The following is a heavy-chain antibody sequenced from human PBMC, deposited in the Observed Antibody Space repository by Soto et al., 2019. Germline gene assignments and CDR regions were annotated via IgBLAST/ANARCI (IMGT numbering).Heavy chain of an antibody. D-gene: IGHD6-13*01. CDR1: GYTFIHYW. V-gene: IGHV5-51*01. CDR3: AKDFPPGMGAAAGTKPLLFDY. J-gene: IGHJ4*02. CDR2: IYPADSDA. Sequence: PGESLKISCKTSGYTFIHYWVGPGRQLPGKGLECMGLIYPADSDATYGPSFQGQVTLSVDKSTDTAYLQWSSLRPSDTALYYCAKDFPPGMGAAAGTKPLLFDYWGQGTLVTVSS.